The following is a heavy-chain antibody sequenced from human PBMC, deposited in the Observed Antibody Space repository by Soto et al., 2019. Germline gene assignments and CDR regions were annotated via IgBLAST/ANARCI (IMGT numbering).Heavy chain of an antibody. Sequence: QVQLQESGPGLVKPSGTLSLTCAVSGGSISSSNWWSWVRQPPGKGLEWIGEIYHSGSTNYNPSLKSLVTISVDKSKNQFSLKLSSVTAADTAVYYCARAHLAHGSGRSWFDPWGQGTLVTVSS. CDR3: ARAHLAHGSGRSWFDP. J-gene: IGHJ5*02. CDR2: IYHSGST. CDR1: GGSISSSNW. D-gene: IGHD3-10*01. V-gene: IGHV4-4*02.